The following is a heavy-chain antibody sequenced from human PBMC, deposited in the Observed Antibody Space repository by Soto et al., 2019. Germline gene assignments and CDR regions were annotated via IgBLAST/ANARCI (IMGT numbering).Heavy chain of an antibody. D-gene: IGHD6-13*01. CDR1: WCSFTSYW. Sequence: GESRKISCPGSWCSFTSYWISWVRQGPGKGLEWMGRIDPSDSYTNYSPSFQGHVTISADKSISTAYLQWSSLKASDTAMYYCARLGYRSSWYALDGMEFWGQGTMVNVSS. CDR3: ARLGYRSSWYALDGMEF. V-gene: IGHV5-10-1*01. J-gene: IGHJ6*01. CDR2: IDPSDSYT.